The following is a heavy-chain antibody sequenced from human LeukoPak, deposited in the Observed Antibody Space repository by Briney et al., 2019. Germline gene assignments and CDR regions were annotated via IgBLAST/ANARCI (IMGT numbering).Heavy chain of an antibody. CDR1: GGSISSGDYY. CDR2: IYYSGST. D-gene: IGHD1-1*01. V-gene: IGHV4-30-4*01. J-gene: IGHJ5*02. CDR3: AREYNWNFNWFDP. Sequence: PSQTLSLTCTVSGGSISSGDYYWSWIRQPPGKGLEWIGYIYYSGSTYYNPSLKSRVTISVDTSKNQFSLKLSSVTAADTAVYYCAREYNWNFNWFDPRGQGTLVTVSS.